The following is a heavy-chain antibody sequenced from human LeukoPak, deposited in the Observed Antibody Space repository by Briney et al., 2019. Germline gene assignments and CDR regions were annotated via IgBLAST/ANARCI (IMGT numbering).Heavy chain of an antibody. J-gene: IGHJ4*02. CDR1: GFTFSSYA. V-gene: IGHV3-64*01. CDR3: AGGSSWYRGIDY. CDR2: ISTNGGST. D-gene: IGHD6-13*01. Sequence: PGRSLRLSCAASGFTFSSYAMYWVRQAPGKGLEYVSAISTNGGSTYYANSVKGRFTISRDNSKNTLYLQMGSLIAEDMAVYYCAGGSSWYRGIDYWGQGTLVTVSS.